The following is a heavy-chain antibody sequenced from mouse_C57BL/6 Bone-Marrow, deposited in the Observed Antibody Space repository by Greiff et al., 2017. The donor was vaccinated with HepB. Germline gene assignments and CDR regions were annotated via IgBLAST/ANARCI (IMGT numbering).Heavy chain of an antibody. V-gene: IGHV1-69*01. CDR3: ARGYYGSSYWYFDV. D-gene: IGHD1-1*01. Sequence: QVQLQQPGAELVMPGASVKLSCKASGYTFTSSWMHWVKQRPGQGLEWIGEIDPSDSYTNYNQQFKGKSTLTVDKSSSTAYMQLSSLTSEDSAVYYWARGYYGSSYWYFDVWGTGTTVTVSS. J-gene: IGHJ1*03. CDR2: IDPSDSYT. CDR1: GYTFTSSW.